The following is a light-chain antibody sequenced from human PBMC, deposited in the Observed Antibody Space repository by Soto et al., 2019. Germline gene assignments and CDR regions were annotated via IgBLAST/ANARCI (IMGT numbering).Light chain of an antibody. CDR3: SSYTSSSTLLVL. J-gene: IGLJ2*01. Sequence: QSVLTQPASVSGSPGQSITISCTGTSSDVGGYNYVSWYQQYPGKAPKLMIYDVSNRPSGVSNRFSGSKSGSTASLTISGLQAEDEADYYCSSYTSSSTLLVLFGGGTQLTVL. V-gene: IGLV2-14*01. CDR1: SSDVGGYNY. CDR2: DVS.